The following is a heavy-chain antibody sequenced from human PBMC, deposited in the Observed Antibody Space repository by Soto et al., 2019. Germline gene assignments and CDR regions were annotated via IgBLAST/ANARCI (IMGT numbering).Heavy chain of an antibody. V-gene: IGHV5-51*01. Sequence: GESLKISCQGSGYSFTSYWIGWVREMPAKGLEWMGIIYPGYSDTRYIPSFQGQVTISADKSISTAYLQGSSLKASDTAMYYCARHGDGLGYCSGGSCYAKIHYYYYGMDVWGQGTTVTVSS. CDR2: IYPGYSDT. CDR1: GYSFTSYW. CDR3: ARHGDGLGYCSGGSCYAKIHYYYYGMDV. J-gene: IGHJ6*02. D-gene: IGHD2-15*01.